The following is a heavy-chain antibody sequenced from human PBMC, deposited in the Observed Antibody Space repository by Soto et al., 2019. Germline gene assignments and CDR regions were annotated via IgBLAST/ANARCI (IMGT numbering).Heavy chain of an antibody. CDR2: INQDGSEK. D-gene: IGHD5-12*01. V-gene: IGHV3-7*04. J-gene: IGHJ4*02. CDR1: GFTFSRSW. Sequence: PGGSLRLSCVASGFTFSRSWMSWVRQAPGKGLEWVASINQDGSEKYYVDSVEGRFTISRDNSKNTLYLQMNSLRAEDTAVYYCARGLYSGWHYFDYWGQGTLVTVSS. CDR3: ARGLYSGWHYFDY.